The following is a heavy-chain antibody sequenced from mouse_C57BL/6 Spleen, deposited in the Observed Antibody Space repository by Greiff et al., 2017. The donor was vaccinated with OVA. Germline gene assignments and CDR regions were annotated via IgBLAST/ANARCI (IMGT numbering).Heavy chain of an antibody. V-gene: IGHV1-26*01. J-gene: IGHJ4*01. CDR3: ARYYEGAMDY. Sequence: EVQLQQSGPELVKPGASVKISCKASGYTFTDYYMNWVKQSHGKSLEWIGDINPNNGGTSYNQKFKGKATLTVDKSSSTAYMELRSLTSEDSAVYYCARYYEGAMDYWGQGTSVTVSS. CDR2: INPNNGGT. CDR1: GYTFTDYY. D-gene: IGHD1-1*01.